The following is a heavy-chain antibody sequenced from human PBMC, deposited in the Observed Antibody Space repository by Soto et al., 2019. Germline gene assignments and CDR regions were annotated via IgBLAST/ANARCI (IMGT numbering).Heavy chain of an antibody. V-gene: IGHV4-30-2*01. CDR2: IYHSGST. CDR3: AAGGGLPRYY. CDR1: GCSISSGGYY. D-gene: IGHD5-12*01. J-gene: IGHJ4*02. Sequence: QLQLQESGSGLVKPSQTLSLTCAVSGCSISSGGYYWSWIRQPPGKGLEWIGYIYHSGSTYYNPSLKSGVTISVDRSKNQFSLKLSSVTAADTAVYYCAAGGGLPRYYWGQGTLVTVSS.